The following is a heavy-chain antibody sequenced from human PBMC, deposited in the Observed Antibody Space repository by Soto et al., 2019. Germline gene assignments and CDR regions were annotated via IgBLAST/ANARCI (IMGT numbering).Heavy chain of an antibody. V-gene: IGHV3-48*02. Sequence: LRLSCATSGFSFSVYHMNWVRQAPGKGLEWVSYIDSRSSTIFYADSVRGRFTVSRDNAKNSLFLQMDSLRDEDTAVYFCARDSMFGSGRYYFDSWGQGALVTVSS. CDR3: ARDSMFGSGRYYFDS. D-gene: IGHD2-15*01. CDR2: IDSRSSTI. CDR1: GFSFSVYH. J-gene: IGHJ4*02.